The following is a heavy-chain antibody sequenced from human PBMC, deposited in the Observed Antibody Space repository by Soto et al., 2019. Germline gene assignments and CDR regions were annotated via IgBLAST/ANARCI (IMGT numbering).Heavy chain of an antibody. CDR1: GGSFSGYY. J-gene: IGHJ6*02. CDR3: ARMRFLEWGYGMDV. CDR2: INHSGST. D-gene: IGHD3-3*01. V-gene: IGHV4-34*01. Sequence: PSETLSLTCAVYGGSFSGYYWSWIRQPPGKGLEWIGEINHSGSTNYNPSLKSRVTISVDTSKNQFSLKLSSVTAADTAVYYCARMRFLEWGYGMDVWGQGTTVTV.